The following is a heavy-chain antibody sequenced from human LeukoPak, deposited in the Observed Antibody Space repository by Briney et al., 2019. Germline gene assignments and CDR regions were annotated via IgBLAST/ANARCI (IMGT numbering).Heavy chain of an antibody. D-gene: IGHD1-26*01. V-gene: IGHV4-61*01. CDR2: IYYSGST. CDR3: ARDRYSGSYLNWFDP. CDR1: GYFIRSGFY. J-gene: IGHJ5*02. Sequence: PSETLSLTCTVSGYFIRSGFYWGWIRQPPGKGLEWIGYIYYSGSTNYNPSLKSRVTISVDTSKNQFSLKLSSVTAADTAVYYCARDRYSGSYLNWFDPWGQGTLVTVSS.